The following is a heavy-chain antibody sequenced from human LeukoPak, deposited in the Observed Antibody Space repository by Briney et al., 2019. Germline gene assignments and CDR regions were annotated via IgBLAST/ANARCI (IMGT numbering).Heavy chain of an antibody. CDR2: IYTSGST. CDR3: ARGPNMVRGEVTGFDY. V-gene: IGHV4-61*02. D-gene: IGHD3-10*01. J-gene: IGHJ4*02. CDR1: GGSISSGSYY. Sequence: SETLSLTCTVSGGSISSGSYYWSWIRQPAGKGLEWIGRIYTSGSTNYNPSLKSRVTIPVDTSKNQFSLKLSSVTAADTAVYYCARGPNMVRGEVTGFDYWGQGTLVTVSS.